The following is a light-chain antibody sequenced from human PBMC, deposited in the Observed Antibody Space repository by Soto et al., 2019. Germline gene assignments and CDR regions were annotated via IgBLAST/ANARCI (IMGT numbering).Light chain of an antibody. CDR1: QSLVHSDGNTY. CDR3: MQATQSTWT. Sequence: DIVMTQTPLSSPVTLGQAPSISCRSSQSLVHSDGNTYLSWFHQRPGQPPRLLIYKVSDRFSGVPERFSGSGAGTDCTLTISRVEAEDVGLYYCMQATQSTWTFGQGTKVEIK. CDR2: KVS. J-gene: IGKJ1*01. V-gene: IGKV2-24*01.